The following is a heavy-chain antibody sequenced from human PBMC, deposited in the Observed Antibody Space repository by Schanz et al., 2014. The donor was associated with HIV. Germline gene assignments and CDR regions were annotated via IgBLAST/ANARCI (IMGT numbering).Heavy chain of an antibody. CDR3: SGGSYPAHLHH. CDR2: ISYDGSNK. V-gene: IGHV3-33*08. J-gene: IGHJ1*01. Sequence: VKLLESGGGLVQPGRSLRLSCSASGFTFSSNGMHWVRQAPGKGLEWVAIISYDGSNKDYADSVKGRFTISRDNSKNTLSLQMSSLRAEDTAVYYCSGGSYPAHLHHWGQGTLVTVSS. D-gene: IGHD2-8*02. CDR1: GFTFSSNG.